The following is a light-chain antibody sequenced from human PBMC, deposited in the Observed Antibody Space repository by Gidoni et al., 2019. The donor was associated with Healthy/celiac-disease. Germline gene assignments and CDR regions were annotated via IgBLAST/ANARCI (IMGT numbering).Light chain of an antibody. CDR2: SNN. Sequence: QSVLTQPPSASGTPGRRVTISCSGSSSNIGSNTVNWYQQPPGTAPKLLIYSNNQRPSGVPDRFSGSKSGTSASLAISGLQSEDEADYYCAAWDDSLNGQVFGTGTKVTVL. CDR3: AAWDDSLNGQV. J-gene: IGLJ1*01. V-gene: IGLV1-44*01. CDR1: SSNIGSNT.